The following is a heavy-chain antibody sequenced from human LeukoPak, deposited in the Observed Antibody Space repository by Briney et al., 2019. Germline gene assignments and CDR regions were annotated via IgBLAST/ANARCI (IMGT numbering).Heavy chain of an antibody. CDR2: INHSGST. CDR3: ARGALTYYYDSSGYRAPFDY. D-gene: IGHD3-22*01. J-gene: IGHJ4*02. CDR1: GGSFSGYY. Sequence: SETLSLTCAVYGGSFSGYYWSWIRHPPGKGLEWIGEINHSGSTNYNPSLKSRVTISVDTSKNQFSLKLSSVTAADTAVYYCARGALTYYYDSSGYRAPFDYWGQGTLVTVSS. V-gene: IGHV4-34*01.